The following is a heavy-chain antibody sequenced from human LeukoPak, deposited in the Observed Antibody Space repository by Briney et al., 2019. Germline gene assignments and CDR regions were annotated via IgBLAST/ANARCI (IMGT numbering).Heavy chain of an antibody. CDR1: GYTFTNYG. V-gene: IGHV1-18*01. J-gene: IGHJ4*02. CDR3: ARVGYTAMVYYFDY. D-gene: IGHD5-18*01. Sequence: ASVKVSCKASGYTFTNYGISWVRQAPGQGLEWMAWINVYNGKTYYAQNFQGRVTVTTDTSTSTAYMELGNLRSDDTAVYYCARVGYTAMVYYFDYWGQGTLVTVSS. CDR2: INVYNGKT.